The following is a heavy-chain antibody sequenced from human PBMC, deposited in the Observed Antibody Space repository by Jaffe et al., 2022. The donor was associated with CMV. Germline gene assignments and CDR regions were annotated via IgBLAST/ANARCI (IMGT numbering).Heavy chain of an antibody. D-gene: IGHD2-15*01. J-gene: IGHJ6*02. V-gene: IGHV4-61*01. CDR2: IYYSGST. CDR3: ARDYCSGGSCYGYYYYGMDV. Sequence: QVQLQESGPGLVKPSETLSLTCTVSGGSVSSGSYYWSWIRQPPGKGLEWIGYIYYSGSTNYNPSLKSRVTISVDTSKNQFSLKLSSVTAADTAVYYCARDYCSGGSCYGYYYYGMDVWGQGTTVTVSS. CDR1: GGSVSSGSYY.